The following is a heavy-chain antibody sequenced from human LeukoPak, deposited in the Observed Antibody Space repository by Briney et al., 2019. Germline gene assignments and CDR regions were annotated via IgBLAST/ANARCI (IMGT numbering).Heavy chain of an antibody. V-gene: IGHV4-61*02. J-gene: IGHJ6*03. CDR3: ARVTSSGYYPYYYYYMDV. CDR2: IYTSGST. D-gene: IGHD3-22*01. CDR1: GGSISGGSYY. Sequence: MASETLSLTCTVSGGSISGGSYYWRWIRQPAGKGLEWIGRIYTSGSTNYNPSLKSRVTISVDTSKNQFSLKLSSVTAADTAVYYCARVTSSGYYPYYYYYMDVWGKGTTVTVSS.